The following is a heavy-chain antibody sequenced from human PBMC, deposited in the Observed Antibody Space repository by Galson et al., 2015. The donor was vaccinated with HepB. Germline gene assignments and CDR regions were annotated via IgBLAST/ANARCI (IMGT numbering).Heavy chain of an antibody. J-gene: IGHJ6*03. CDR3: ARQHSDFWSGSSYFYYMHV. CDR2: FYYTGNT. V-gene: IGHV4-39*01. D-gene: IGHD3-3*01. Sequence: SETLSLTCTVSGGSISSSSYYWGWLRQPPGKGLEWIGSFYYTGNTHYNPSLKSRVTISGDTSKNQFSLKLNSVTAADTAVYYCARQHSDFWSGSSYFYYMHVWGKGTTVTVSS. CDR1: GGSISSSSYY.